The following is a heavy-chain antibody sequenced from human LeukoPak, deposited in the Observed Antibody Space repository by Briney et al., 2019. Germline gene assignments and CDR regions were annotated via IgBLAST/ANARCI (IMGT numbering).Heavy chain of an antibody. V-gene: IGHV3-23*01. CDR1: GITFSSYA. D-gene: IGHD3-22*01. CDR2: ISGSGDRT. Sequence: GGSLRLSCAASGITFSSYAMIWVRQAPEKGLEWVPAISGSGDRTYHADSVKGRLTISRDNSKNTLYLQMSSLRAEDTAVYYCAKDSGYHFLDYWGQGTPVTVSS. J-gene: IGHJ4*02. CDR3: AKDSGYHFLDY.